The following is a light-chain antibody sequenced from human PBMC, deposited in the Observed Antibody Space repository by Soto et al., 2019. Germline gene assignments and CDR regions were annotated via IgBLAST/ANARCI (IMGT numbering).Light chain of an antibody. V-gene: IGKV1-33*01. J-gene: IGKJ4*01. CDR1: QSISSY. Sequence: DIQMTQSPSTLSASVGDRVTITCRASQSISSYLNWYQQKPGKAPKLLIYDALHLEIGVPSRFSGGGSGTDFTFTISSLQPEDIATYYCQQYDILSHFGGGTKVDIK. CDR2: DAL. CDR3: QQYDILSH.